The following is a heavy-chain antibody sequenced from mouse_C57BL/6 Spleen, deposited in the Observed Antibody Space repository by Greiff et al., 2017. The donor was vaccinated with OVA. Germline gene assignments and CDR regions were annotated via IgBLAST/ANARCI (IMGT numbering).Heavy chain of an antibody. CDR1: GYTFTSYW. CDR3: ARYGNYRDYYAMDY. Sequence: VQLQQPGAELVRPGSSVKLSCKASGYTFTSYWMHWVKQRPIQGLEWIGNIDPSDSETHYNQKFKDKATLTVDKSSSTAYMQLSSLTSEDSAVYYCARYGNYRDYYAMDYWGQGTSVTVSS. D-gene: IGHD2-1*01. CDR2: IDPSDSET. J-gene: IGHJ4*01. V-gene: IGHV1-52*01.